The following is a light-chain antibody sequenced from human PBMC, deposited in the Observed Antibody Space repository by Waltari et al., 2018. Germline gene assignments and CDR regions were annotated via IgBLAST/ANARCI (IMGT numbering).Light chain of an antibody. V-gene: IGLV2-23*02. Sequence: SALNQPASVNEYPGPSIALSCTETSQAVGSYKLVSWNQQHPGKAPKLMIYELTKRPSGVSNRFSGSKSGNTTSLTISGLQAEDEADYYCCSYVGSIWVFGGGTKVTVL. CDR3: CSYVGSIWV. CDR2: ELT. CDR1: SQAVGSYKL. J-gene: IGLJ3*02.